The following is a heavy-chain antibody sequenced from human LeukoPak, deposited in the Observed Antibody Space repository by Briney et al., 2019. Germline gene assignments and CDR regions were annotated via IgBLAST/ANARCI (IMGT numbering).Heavy chain of an antibody. Sequence: PGGSLRLSCAASGFTFSTSGMHWLRQAPGKGLEWISSISTDSLTIKYADFVSGQFTISRDNAEHLLFLQMNSLRAEDTAVYYCARKAQTGSHSGPFDIWGQGTLVTVSS. J-gene: IGHJ3*02. CDR3: ARKAQTGSHSGPFDI. D-gene: IGHD1-26*01. CDR2: ISTDSLTI. V-gene: IGHV3-48*04. CDR1: GFTFSTSG.